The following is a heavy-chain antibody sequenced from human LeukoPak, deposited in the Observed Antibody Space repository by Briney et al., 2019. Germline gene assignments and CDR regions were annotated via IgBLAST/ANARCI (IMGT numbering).Heavy chain of an antibody. V-gene: IGHV3-64*04. CDR2: ISSNGGST. CDR3: AKDGRSCSSTSCYGLFDY. Sequence: GGSLRLSCAASGFTFSSYAMHWVRQAPGEGLEYVSAISSNGGSTYYADSVKGRLTISRDNSKNTLYLQMNSLRAEDTAVYYCAKDGRSCSSTSCYGLFDYWGRGTLVTVSS. CDR1: GFTFSSYA. J-gene: IGHJ4*02. D-gene: IGHD2-2*01.